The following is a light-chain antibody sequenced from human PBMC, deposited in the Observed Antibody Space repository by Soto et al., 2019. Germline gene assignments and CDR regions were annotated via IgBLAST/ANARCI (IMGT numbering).Light chain of an antibody. CDR2: EVS. V-gene: IGLV2-14*01. CDR3: SSYTSSSINWV. CDR1: SSDGGGYNY. Sequence: QSALTQPASVSGSPGQSITISCTGTSSDGGGYNYVSWYQQHPGKAPKLMIYEVSNRPSGVSNRFSGSKSGNTASLTISGLQAEDEADYYCSSYTSSSINWVFGGGTKLTVL. J-gene: IGLJ3*02.